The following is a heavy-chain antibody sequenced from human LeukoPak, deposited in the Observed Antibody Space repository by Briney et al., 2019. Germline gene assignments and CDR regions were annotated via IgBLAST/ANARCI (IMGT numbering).Heavy chain of an antibody. V-gene: IGHV1-18*01. D-gene: IGHD2-2*01. CDR2: ISAYNGNT. Sequence: GASVKVSCKASGYTFTSYGISWVRQAPGQGLEWMGWISAYNGNTNYAQKLQGRVTMTTDTSTSTAYMELRSLRSDDTAVYFCARGKYCSSISCYEPYYFDYWGQGTLVTVSS. CDR1: GYTFTSYG. CDR3: ARGKYCSSISCYEPYYFDY. J-gene: IGHJ4*02.